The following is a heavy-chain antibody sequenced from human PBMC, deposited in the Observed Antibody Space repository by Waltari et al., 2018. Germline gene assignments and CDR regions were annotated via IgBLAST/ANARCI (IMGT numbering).Heavy chain of an antibody. CDR2: ISKGGDRT. V-gene: IGHV3-23*01. J-gene: IGHJ4*02. D-gene: IGHD1-1*01. CDR1: GCTFSNFA. CDR3: AKDWSQGDNWYDYPSLDY. Sequence: EVQLLESGGKLVQPGGSLRLSGAAAGCTFSNFAMGWVPKAPGKGLEVVSSISKGGDRTYYADAVKGRLTISRDNSKDTLYLEINSLRVEDTALYYCAKDWSQGDNWYDYPSLDYWGQGALVTVSS.